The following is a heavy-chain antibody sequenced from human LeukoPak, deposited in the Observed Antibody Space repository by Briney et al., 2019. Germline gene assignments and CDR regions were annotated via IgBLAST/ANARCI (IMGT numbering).Heavy chain of an antibody. Sequence: GGSLRLSCAASGFTFSDYWMSWVRQAPGKGLEWVANIKQHGTEKYYVDSVKGRFTISRDNAKNSLYLQMNSLRAEDTAVYYCARDWEEIQLQHWGQGTLVTVSS. V-gene: IGHV3-7*01. CDR1: GFTFSDYW. J-gene: IGHJ1*01. D-gene: IGHD5-24*01. CDR3: ARDWEEIQLQH. CDR2: IKQHGTEK.